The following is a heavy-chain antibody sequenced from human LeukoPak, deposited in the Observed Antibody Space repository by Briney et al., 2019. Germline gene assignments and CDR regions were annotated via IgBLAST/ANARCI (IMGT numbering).Heavy chain of an antibody. J-gene: IGHJ4*02. CDR1: GFTFSSYA. Sequence: GGSLRLSCAASGFTFSSYAMSWVRQAPGKGLEWVSAISGSGGSTYYADSVKGRFTISRDNAKNSLYLQMNSLRAEDTAVYYCARDPDPLHYWGQGTLVTVSS. V-gene: IGHV3-23*01. CDR2: ISGSGGST. D-gene: IGHD1-14*01. CDR3: ARDPDPLHY.